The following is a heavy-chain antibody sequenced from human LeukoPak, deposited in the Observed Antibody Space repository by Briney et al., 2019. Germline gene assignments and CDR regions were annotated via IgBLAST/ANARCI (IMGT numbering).Heavy chain of an antibody. CDR1: GGSISSYY. CDR2: IYYSGST. V-gene: IGHV4-59*01. J-gene: IGHJ2*01. CDR3: VRARPKGYFDL. Sequence: SETLSLTCTVSGGSISSYYWSWIRQPPGKGLEWIGYIYYSGSTNYNPSLKSRVTISVDTSKNQFSLKLSSVTAADTAVYYCVRARPKGYFDLWGRGTLVTVSS.